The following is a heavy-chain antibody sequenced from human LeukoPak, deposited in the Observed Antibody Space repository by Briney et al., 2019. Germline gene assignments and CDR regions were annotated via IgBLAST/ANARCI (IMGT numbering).Heavy chain of an antibody. V-gene: IGHV4-59*12. CDR3: ARGRHYHTGILGEAY. Sequence: SETLSLTCTVSGGSISSYFWTWIRQPAGKGLEWIGCVYYSGSTNYNPSLKSRVTISLDTSKNHFSLKLSSVTAADTAVYYCARGRHYHTGILGEAYWGQGTLVTVSS. CDR1: GGSISSYF. CDR2: VYYSGST. D-gene: IGHD3-10*01. J-gene: IGHJ4*02.